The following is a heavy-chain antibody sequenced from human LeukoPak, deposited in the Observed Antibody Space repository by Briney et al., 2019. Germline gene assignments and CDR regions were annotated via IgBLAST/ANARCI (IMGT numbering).Heavy chain of an antibody. CDR3: ARGYDSSGFSPFDP. Sequence: SVNVSCKASGGTFSSYAISWVRQAPGQGLEWMGGIIPIFGTANYAQKFQGRVTITADESTSTAYMELSSLRSEDTAVYYCARGYDSSGFSPFDPWGQGTLVTVSS. CDR1: GGTFSSYA. J-gene: IGHJ5*02. V-gene: IGHV1-69*13. D-gene: IGHD3-22*01. CDR2: IIPIFGTA.